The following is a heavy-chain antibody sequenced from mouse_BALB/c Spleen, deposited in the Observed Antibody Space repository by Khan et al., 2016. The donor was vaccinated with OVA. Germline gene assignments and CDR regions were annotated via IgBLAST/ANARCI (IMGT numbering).Heavy chain of an antibody. V-gene: IGHV1-87*01. CDR1: GYTFTSYW. Sequence: QYGTELARPGASVKLSCKASGYTFTSYWMQWVKQRPGQGLEWIGAIYPGDGNSRYTQTFKGKATLTADKSSSTAYMQLSSLASEDSAIYDCARGEITTRYMDYWGRGSTLTVSS. D-gene: IGHD1-1*01. CDR3: ARGEITTRYMDY. J-gene: IGHJ2*01. CDR2: IYPGDGNS.